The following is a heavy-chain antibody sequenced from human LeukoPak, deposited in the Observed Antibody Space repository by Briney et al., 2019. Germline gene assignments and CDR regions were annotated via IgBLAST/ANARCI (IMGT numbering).Heavy chain of an antibody. J-gene: IGHJ6*02. Sequence: PSETLSLTCTVSGGSISSYYWSWIRQPPGKGLEWIGYIYYSGSTNYNPSLKSRVTISVDKSKNQFSLKLNSVTAADTAVYYCATLHKTGANYYYYYGMDVWGQGTTVTVSS. CDR2: IYYSGST. CDR3: ATLHKTGANYYYYYGMDV. CDR1: GGSISSYY. D-gene: IGHD7-27*01. V-gene: IGHV4-59*12.